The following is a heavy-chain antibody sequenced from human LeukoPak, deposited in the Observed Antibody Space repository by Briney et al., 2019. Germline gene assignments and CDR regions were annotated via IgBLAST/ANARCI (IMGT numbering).Heavy chain of an antibody. D-gene: IGHD1-14*01. V-gene: IGHV3-23*01. CDR2: ISGSGGST. CDR3: AKDLGGPGISA. CDR1: GFTFSSSA. J-gene: IGHJ5*02. Sequence: GGSLRLSCAASGFTFSSSAMSWVRQAPGKGLEWVSAISGSGGSTYYADSVKGRFTISRDNSKNTLYLQMNSLRAEDTAVYYCAKDLGGPGISAWGQGTLVTVSS.